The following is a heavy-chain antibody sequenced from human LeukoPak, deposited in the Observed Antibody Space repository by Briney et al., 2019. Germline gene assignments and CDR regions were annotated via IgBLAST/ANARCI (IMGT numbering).Heavy chain of an antibody. CDR2: INHSGST. J-gene: IGHJ4*02. CDR1: GGSISSYY. CDR3: ARGRRMIVVVYFDY. V-gene: IGHV4-34*01. Sequence: SETLSLTCTVSGGSISSYYWSWIRQPPGKGLEWIGEINHSGSTNYNPSLKNRVTISVDTSKNQFSLKLSSVTAADTAVYYCARGRRMIVVVYFDYWGQGTLVTVSS. D-gene: IGHD3-22*01.